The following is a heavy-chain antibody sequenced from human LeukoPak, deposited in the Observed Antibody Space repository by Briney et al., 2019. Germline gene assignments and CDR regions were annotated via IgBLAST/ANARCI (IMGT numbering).Heavy chain of an antibody. Sequence: GEALKISCKGSGYSFTSYWIGWVRQMPGKGLEVMGIIYPGDSDTRYSPSFQGQVTISADKSISTAYLQWSSLKASDTAMYSCARPYCSGGSCYSGGGYWGQGTLVTVSS. J-gene: IGHJ4*02. CDR2: IYPGDSDT. D-gene: IGHD2-15*01. CDR1: GYSFTSYW. CDR3: ARPYCSGGSCYSGGGY. V-gene: IGHV5-51*01.